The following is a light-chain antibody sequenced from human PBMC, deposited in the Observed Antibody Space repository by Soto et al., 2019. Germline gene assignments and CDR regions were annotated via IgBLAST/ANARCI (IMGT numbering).Light chain of an antibody. CDR1: QSVGSN. CDR3: QQYYNWPPWT. V-gene: IGKV3-15*01. J-gene: IGKJ1*01. CDR2: GAS. Sequence: EIVMTQSPATLSVSPGERATLSCRASQSVGSNLAWYQQKPGQAPRLLIYGASTRASGFPARLSGSGSGTEFNLTITSLLAEDFQVYYCQQYYNWPPWTFGQGTKVEIK.